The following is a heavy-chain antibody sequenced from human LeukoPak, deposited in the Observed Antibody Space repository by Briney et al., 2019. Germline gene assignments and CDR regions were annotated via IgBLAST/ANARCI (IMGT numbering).Heavy chain of an antibody. J-gene: IGHJ5*02. D-gene: IGHD2-2*02. V-gene: IGHV4-59*06. CDR1: GGSISSYY. CDR2: IYYSGST. CDR3: ARVGNVVVPAAIGGWFDP. Sequence: SETLSLTCTVSGGSISSYYWSWIRQHPGDGLEWIGYIYYSGSTYYNPSLKSRVTISVDTSKNQFSLKLSSVTAADTAVYYCARVGNVVVPAAIGGWFDPWGQGTLVTVSS.